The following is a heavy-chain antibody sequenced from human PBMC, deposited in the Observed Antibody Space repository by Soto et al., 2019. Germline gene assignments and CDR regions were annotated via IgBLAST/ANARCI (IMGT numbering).Heavy chain of an antibody. J-gene: IGHJ4*02. D-gene: IGHD2-21*02. CDR1: GFTFSSYA. CDR3: ARGADVVVTATGFDY. CDR2: ISYDGSNK. V-gene: IGHV3-30-3*01. Sequence: GGSLRLSCAASGFTFSSYAMHWVRQAPGKGLEWVAVISYDGSNKYYADSVKGRFTISRDNSKNTLYLQMNSLRAEDTAVYYCARGADVVVTATGFDYWGQGTLVTVSS.